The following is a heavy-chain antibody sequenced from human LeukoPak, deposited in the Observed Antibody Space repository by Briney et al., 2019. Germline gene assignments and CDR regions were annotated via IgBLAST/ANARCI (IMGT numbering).Heavy chain of an antibody. Sequence: SETLSLTCAVYGGSFSGYYWSWIRQPPGKGLEWIGEINHSGSTNYNPSLKSRVTISVDTPKNQFSLKLSSVTAADTAVYYCRIVVVVAATISGPDDYWGQGTLVTVSS. V-gene: IGHV4-34*01. J-gene: IGHJ4*02. CDR2: INHSGST. CDR1: GGSFSGYY. D-gene: IGHD2-15*01. CDR3: RIVVVVAATISGPDDY.